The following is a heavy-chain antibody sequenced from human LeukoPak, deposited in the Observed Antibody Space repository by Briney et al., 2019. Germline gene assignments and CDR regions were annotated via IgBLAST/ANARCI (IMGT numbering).Heavy chain of an antibody. Sequence: SQTLSLTCTVSGGSISSGSYYWSWIRQPAGKGLEWIGRMYASGITNYNPSLKSRVTMSLDTSKNQFSLKLNSVTAADTAVYYCSGWSANLDYWGQGTLVTVSS. CDR2: MYASGIT. V-gene: IGHV4-61*02. CDR1: GGSISSGSYY. CDR3: SGWSANLDY. J-gene: IGHJ4*02. D-gene: IGHD6-19*01.